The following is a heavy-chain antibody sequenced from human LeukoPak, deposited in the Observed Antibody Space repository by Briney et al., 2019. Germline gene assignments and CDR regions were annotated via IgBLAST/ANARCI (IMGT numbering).Heavy chain of an antibody. CDR2: IYHSGST. CDR3: ARADSWRSGLDY. V-gene: IGHV4-30-2*01. CDR1: GGSISSGGYS. Sequence: SETLSLTCAVSGGSISSGGYSWSWIRQPPGKGLEWIGYIYHSGSTYYNPSLKSRVTISVDRSKNQFSLKLSSVTAADTAVYYCARADSWRSGLDYWGQGTLLTVSS. D-gene: IGHD1-26*01. J-gene: IGHJ4*02.